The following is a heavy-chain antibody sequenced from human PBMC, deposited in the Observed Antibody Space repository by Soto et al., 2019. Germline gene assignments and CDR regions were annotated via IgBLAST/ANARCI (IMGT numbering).Heavy chain of an antibody. CDR2: IIPILGIA. V-gene: IGHV1-69*04. J-gene: IGHJ4*02. CDR1: GGTFSSYT. D-gene: IGHD5-12*01. Sequence: ASVKVSCKASGGTFSSYTISWVRQAPGQGLEWMGRIIPILGIANYAQKFQGRVTITADKSTSTAYMELSSLRSEDTAVYYCAREGSLSGYKLWDWGQGTLVTVSS. CDR3: AREGSLSGYKLWD.